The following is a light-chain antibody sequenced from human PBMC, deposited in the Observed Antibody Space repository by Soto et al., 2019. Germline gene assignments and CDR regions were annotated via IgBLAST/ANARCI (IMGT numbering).Light chain of an antibody. CDR2: VAS. J-gene: IGKJ4*01. Sequence: EIVLTQSPGTLSLSPGERATISCRASQSVSSSYLAWYQQKPDQAPRLLIDVASSRATGIPDRFSGSGSGTDFTLTISRLEPEDFAVYYCQQSGSAPLTFGGGTKVEIK. V-gene: IGKV3-20*01. CDR1: QSVSSSY. CDR3: QQSGSAPLT.